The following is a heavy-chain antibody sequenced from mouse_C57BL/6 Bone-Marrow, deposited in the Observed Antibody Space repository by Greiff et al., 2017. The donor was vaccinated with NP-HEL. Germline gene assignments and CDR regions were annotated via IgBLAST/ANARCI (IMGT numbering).Heavy chain of an antibody. CDR3: ACSGYYYAMDY. V-gene: IGHV5-6*01. Sequence: EVMLVESGGDLVKPGGSLKLSCAASGFTFSSYGMSWVRQTPDQGLEWVATISSGGSYTYYPDSVKGRFTISRDNAKNTLYLQMSSLKSEDKAMSDCACSGYYYAMDYWGQGTSVTVSS. CDR2: ISSGGSYT. J-gene: IGHJ4*01. D-gene: IGHD2-2*01. CDR1: GFTFSSYG.